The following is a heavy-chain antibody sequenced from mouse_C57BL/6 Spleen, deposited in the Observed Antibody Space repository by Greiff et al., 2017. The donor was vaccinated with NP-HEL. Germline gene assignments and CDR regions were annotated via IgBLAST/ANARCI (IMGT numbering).Heavy chain of an antibody. Sequence: VQLQQPGAELVMPGASVKLSCKASGYTFTSYWMHWVKQRPGQGLEWIGEIDPSDSYTNYNQKFKGKATLTVDKSSSTAYMQLSSLTSEDSAVYYCARRLPLYYAMDYWGQGTSVTVSS. V-gene: IGHV1-69*01. CDR1: GYTFTSYW. D-gene: IGHD3-2*02. CDR2: IDPSDSYT. J-gene: IGHJ4*01. CDR3: ARRLPLYYAMDY.